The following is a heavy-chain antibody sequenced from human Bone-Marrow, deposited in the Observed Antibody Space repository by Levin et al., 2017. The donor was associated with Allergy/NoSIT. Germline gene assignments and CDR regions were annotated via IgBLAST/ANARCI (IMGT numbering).Heavy chain of an antibody. CDR1: GGSISSSTHY. CDR3: AREADLIGARAPVAY. CDR2: IYYTGPT. D-gene: IGHD6-6*01. Sequence: PSETLSLTCTVSGGSISSSTHYWAWVRQAPGTGLEWVGSIYYTGPTYYKLSLKSRVTISVDRSKNQFSLKCTSVTAADTAGYYCAREADLIGARAPVAYWGQGTLVSVSS. V-gene: IGHV4-39*07. J-gene: IGHJ4*02.